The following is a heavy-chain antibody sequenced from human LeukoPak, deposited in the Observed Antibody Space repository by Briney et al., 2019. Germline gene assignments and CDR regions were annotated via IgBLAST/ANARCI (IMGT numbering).Heavy chain of an antibody. Sequence: ASVKVSCKASGYTFTSYGISWVRQAPGQGLEWMGWISAYNGNTNYAQKLQGRVTMTTDTSTSKAYMELRSLRSDDTAVYYCARAVGPPDILTGYSDYWGQGTLVTVSS. V-gene: IGHV1-18*01. J-gene: IGHJ4*02. CDR3: ARAVGPPDILTGYSDY. CDR1: GYTFTSYG. CDR2: ISAYNGNT. D-gene: IGHD3-9*01.